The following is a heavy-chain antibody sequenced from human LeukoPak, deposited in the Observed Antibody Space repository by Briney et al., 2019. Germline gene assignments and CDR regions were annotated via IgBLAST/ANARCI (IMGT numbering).Heavy chain of an antibody. CDR2: IYYSGST. D-gene: IGHD3-10*01. Sequence: SETLSLTCTVSGGSISSSSYYWGWIRQPPGKGLEWIGNIYYSGSTYYNPSLKSRVTISGDTSKNQFSLKLSSVTAADTAVYYCSRWSTYYYGSGIGYWGQGTLATVSS. J-gene: IGHJ4*02. V-gene: IGHV4-39*07. CDR3: SRWSTYYYGSGIGY. CDR1: GGSISSSSYY.